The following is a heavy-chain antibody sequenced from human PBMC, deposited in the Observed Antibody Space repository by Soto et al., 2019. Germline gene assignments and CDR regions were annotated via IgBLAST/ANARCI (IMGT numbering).Heavy chain of an antibody. V-gene: IGHV6-1*01. CDR1: GDSVSSNSAA. J-gene: IGHJ6*02. D-gene: IGHD5-12*01. CDR3: ARAVSGYQPVDYYYYYGMDV. CDR2: TYYRSKWYN. Sequence: KQSQTLSLTCAISGDSVSSNSAAWNWIRQSPSRGLEWLGRTYYRSKWYNDYAVSVKSRITINPDTSKNQFSLQLNSVTPEDTAVYYCARAVSGYQPVDYYYYYGMDVWGQGTTVTVSS.